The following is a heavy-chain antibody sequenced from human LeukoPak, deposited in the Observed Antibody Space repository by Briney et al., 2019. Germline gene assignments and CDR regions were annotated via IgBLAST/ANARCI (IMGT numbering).Heavy chain of an antibody. CDR3: ARAPGYRGFLDY. CDR2: ISSSSSYI. Sequence: GGSLRHSCAASGFSFSSYNMNWVRQAPGKGLEWVSFISSSSSYIYYVDSVKGRFTISRDNAKNSLYLQMNSLRAEDTAVYYCARAPGYRGFLDYWGQGNLVTVSS. V-gene: IGHV3-21*01. J-gene: IGHJ4*02. CDR1: GFSFSSYN. D-gene: IGHD5-18*01.